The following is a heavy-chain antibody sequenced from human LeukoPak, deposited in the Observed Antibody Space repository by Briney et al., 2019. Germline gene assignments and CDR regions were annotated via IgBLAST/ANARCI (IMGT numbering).Heavy chain of an antibody. Sequence: PGRSLRLSCTASGFTFSRYGMHWVRQAPGRGLEWVSYISSSGGTIYADSVKGRFTISRDNAKNSLYLQMNSLRAEDTAVYYCARDLKQEGFDPWGQGTLVTVSS. D-gene: IGHD6-13*01. CDR1: GFTFSRYG. V-gene: IGHV3-48*04. J-gene: IGHJ5*02. CDR3: ARDLKQEGFDP. CDR2: ISSSGGTI.